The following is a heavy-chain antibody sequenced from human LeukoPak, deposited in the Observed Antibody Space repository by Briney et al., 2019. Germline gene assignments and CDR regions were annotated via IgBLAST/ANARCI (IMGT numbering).Heavy chain of an antibody. J-gene: IGHJ4*02. V-gene: IGHV4-61*02. CDR2: IYTSGST. Sequence: SETLSLTCTVSGGSISSGSYYWSWIRQPAGKGLEWIGRIYTSGSTNYNPSLKSRVTISVDTSKNQFSLKLSSVTAADTAVYYCARTIQDSKYSGSYYFDCWGQGTLVTGSS. CDR1: GGSISSGSYY. CDR3: ARTIQDSKYSGSYYFDC. D-gene: IGHD1-26*01.